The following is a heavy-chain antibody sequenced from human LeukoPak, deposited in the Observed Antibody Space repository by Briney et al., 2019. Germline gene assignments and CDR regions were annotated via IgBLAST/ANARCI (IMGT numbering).Heavy chain of an antibody. CDR1: GFTFSSYA. V-gene: IGHV3-23*01. J-gene: IGHJ6*03. D-gene: IGHD6-6*01. CDR2: ISGSGGST. CDR3: AKVWGSSSLYYYYMDV. Sequence: GGSLRLSCAASGFTFSSYAMSWVRQAQGKGLEGFSAISGSGGSTYYADSVKGRFTISRDNSKNTLYLQMNSLRAEDTAVYYCAKVWGSSSLYYYYMDVWGKGTTVTVSS.